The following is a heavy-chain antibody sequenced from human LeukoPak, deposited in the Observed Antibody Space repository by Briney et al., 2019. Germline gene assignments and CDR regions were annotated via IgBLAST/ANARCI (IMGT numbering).Heavy chain of an antibody. CDR2: INWHGTT. J-gene: IGHJ4*02. V-gene: IGHV3-43*01. CDR3: VKDISYESSGSVFEY. CDR1: GFTFEDYT. Sequence: GGSLRLSCAASGFTFEDYTLHWVRQAPGKTLEWVSLINWHGTTYYTDSVKGRFTISRDNSKNSLYLQMDTLRREDTAFYYCVKDISYESSGSVFEYGGQGALVTVSS. D-gene: IGHD3-22*01.